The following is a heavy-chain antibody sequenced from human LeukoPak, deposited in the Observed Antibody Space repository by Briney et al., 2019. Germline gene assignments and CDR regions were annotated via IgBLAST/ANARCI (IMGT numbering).Heavy chain of an antibody. J-gene: IGHJ4*02. CDR1: GFTFSSYA. CDR2: ISNEGSKK. D-gene: IGHD3-22*01. V-gene: IGHV3-30*04. CDR3: AREGGYDPTGGSFDY. Sequence: GGSLRLSCAAAGFTFSSYAMNWVRQAPGKGLGWVAGISNEGSKKYYADSVKGRFTIARDNSKNTLYLQMNSLRAEDTAVYYCAREGGYDPTGGSFDYWGQGTLVTVSS.